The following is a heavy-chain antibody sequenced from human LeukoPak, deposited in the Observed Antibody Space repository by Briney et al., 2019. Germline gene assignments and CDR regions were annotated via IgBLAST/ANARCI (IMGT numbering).Heavy chain of an antibody. CDR3: AKGRGIVVVTGPDY. Sequence: GGSLRLSYAASGFTFSSYAMNWVRQAPGKGLEWVSGINGSGGSTYYADSVKGRFTISRDNSKNTLYPQMNNLRAEDTAVYYCAKGRGIVVVTGPDYWGQGTLVTVSS. V-gene: IGHV3-23*01. CDR2: INGSGGST. D-gene: IGHD2-21*02. CDR1: GFTFSSYA. J-gene: IGHJ4*02.